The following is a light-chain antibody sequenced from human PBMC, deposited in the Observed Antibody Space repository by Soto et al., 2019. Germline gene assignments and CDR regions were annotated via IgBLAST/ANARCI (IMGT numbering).Light chain of an antibody. Sequence: QSVLTQPRSVSGSPGQSVTISCTGTSSDVCGYNYVSWYQQHPGKAPKLMIYDVSKRPSGVPDRFSGSKSGNTASLTISGLQAEDEADYYCCSYAGSYTLFGGGTKLTVL. J-gene: IGLJ2*01. CDR2: DVS. V-gene: IGLV2-11*01. CDR1: SSDVCGYNY. CDR3: CSYAGSYTL.